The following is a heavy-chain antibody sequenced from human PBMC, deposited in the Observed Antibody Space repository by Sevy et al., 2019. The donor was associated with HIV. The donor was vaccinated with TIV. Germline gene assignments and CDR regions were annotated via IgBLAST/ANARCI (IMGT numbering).Heavy chain of an antibody. CDR2: ITSSSRFR. V-gene: IGHV3-21*01. J-gene: IGHJ6*02. CDR3: ARSGGLVDGGMDV. D-gene: IGHD3-16*01. Sequence: GGSLRLSCAASGFTFNNYNMNWVRQAPGKGLAWVSSITSSSRFRYYADSLKGRLTISRDDATNSVFLQINSLRVEDMAIYYCARSGGLVDGGMDVWGQGTTVTVSS. CDR1: GFTFNNYN.